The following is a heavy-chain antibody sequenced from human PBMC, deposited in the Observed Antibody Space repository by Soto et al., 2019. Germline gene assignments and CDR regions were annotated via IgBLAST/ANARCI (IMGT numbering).Heavy chain of an antibody. V-gene: IGHV3-30-3*01. CDR3: ARGAYDFWGGYPEIHFLDS. D-gene: IGHD3-3*01. CDR2: ISHDEGNK. Sequence: QVLLVESGGGVVQPGGSLRLSCAASEFTFSTYPMHWVRQAPGKGLEWVAVISHDEGNKYYGDSMKGRFTISRDNSKTTLYLQMNSLRGDDTDVYYCARGAYDFWGGYPEIHFLDSWGQGTLVTVSS. CDR1: EFTFSTYP. J-gene: IGHJ4*02.